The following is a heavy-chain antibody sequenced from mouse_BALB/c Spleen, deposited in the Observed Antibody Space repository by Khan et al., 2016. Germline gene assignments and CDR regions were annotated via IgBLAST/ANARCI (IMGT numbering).Heavy chain of an antibody. CDR1: GYSITSDYA. D-gene: IGHD2-4*01. Sequence: EVQLQESGPGLVKPSQSLSLTCTVAGYSITSDYAWNWIRQFPGNKLEWMGYISYSGSTSYNPSLKSRISITRDTSKNQFFLQLNSVTTEDTATSYGARSMITTGFAYWGQGTLVTVSA. J-gene: IGHJ3*01. CDR3: ARSMITTGFAY. CDR2: ISYSGST. V-gene: IGHV3-2*02.